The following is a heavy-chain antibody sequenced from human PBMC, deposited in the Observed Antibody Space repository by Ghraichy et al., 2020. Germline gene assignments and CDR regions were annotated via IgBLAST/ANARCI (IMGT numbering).Heavy chain of an antibody. CDR1: GFTFRNYW. CDR2: INSDGGA. Sequence: GGSLRLYCSVSGFTFRNYWMHWVRQAPGQGLVWVSRINSDGGATYATSVKGRFTISRDNAKNTLYLQINSLRAEDTAVYYCVRDYLLWELDQWGQGTLVTVSS. J-gene: IGHJ4*02. D-gene: IGHD1-26*01. V-gene: IGHV3-74*03. CDR3: VRDYLLWELDQ.